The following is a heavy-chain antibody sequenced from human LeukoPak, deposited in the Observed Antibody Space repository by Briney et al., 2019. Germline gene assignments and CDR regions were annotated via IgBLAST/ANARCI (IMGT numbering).Heavy chain of an antibody. CDR2: TWYDGSNK. Sequence: GGSLRLSCAASGFTFSSYGMHWVRQAPGKGLEWVAVTWYDGSNKYYADSVKGRFTISRDNSKNTLYLQMNSLRAEDTAVYYCAKLYGGNSGGDYWGQGTLVTVSS. D-gene: IGHD4-23*01. V-gene: IGHV3-33*06. CDR1: GFTFSSYG. J-gene: IGHJ4*02. CDR3: AKLYGGNSGGDY.